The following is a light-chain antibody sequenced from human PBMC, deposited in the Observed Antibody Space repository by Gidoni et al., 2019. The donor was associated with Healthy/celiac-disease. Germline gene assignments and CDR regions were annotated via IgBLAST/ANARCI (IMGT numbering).Light chain of an antibody. CDR3: QQYNSYSPIT. CDR1: QSISSW. V-gene: IGKV1-5*03. Sequence: DIQMTQSPSTLSASVGDRVTITCRARQSISSWLAWYQQKPGKAPKLLIYKASSLESGVPSRFSGSGSGTDFTLTISSLQPDDFATYYCQQYNSYSPITFXQXTRLEIK. CDR2: KAS. J-gene: IGKJ5*01.